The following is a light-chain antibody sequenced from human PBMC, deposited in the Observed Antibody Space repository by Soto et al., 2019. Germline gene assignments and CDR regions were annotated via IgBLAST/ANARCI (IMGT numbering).Light chain of an antibody. Sequence: EIVLTQSPGTLSLSPGDRATLSCRASQSLRDTYLAWYQQTPGQAPRLLIYGASSRATGIPDRFSGSGSGTDFTLTISRLEPEDFAVFYCQHYGSSPGTFGQGTKVEVK. CDR3: QHYGSSPGT. J-gene: IGKJ1*01. V-gene: IGKV3-20*01. CDR1: QSLRDTY. CDR2: GAS.